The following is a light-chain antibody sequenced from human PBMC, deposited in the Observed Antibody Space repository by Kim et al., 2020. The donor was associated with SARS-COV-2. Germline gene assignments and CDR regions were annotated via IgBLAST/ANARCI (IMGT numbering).Light chain of an antibody. Sequence: AIRMTQSPSSFSASTGDRVTITCRASQGISSYLAWYQQKPGKAPKLLIYAASTLQSGVPSRFSSSGSGTDFTLTISCLQSEDFATYYCQQYYSYPYTFGQGTKLEI. V-gene: IGKV1-8*01. CDR2: AAS. J-gene: IGKJ2*01. CDR3: QQYYSYPYT. CDR1: QGISSY.